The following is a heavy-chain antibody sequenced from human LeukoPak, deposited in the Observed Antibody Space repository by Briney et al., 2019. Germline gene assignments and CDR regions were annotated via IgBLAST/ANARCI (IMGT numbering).Heavy chain of an antibody. CDR1: GYTFTGYY. CDR3: ARDRVGSGWPRPYYFEI. D-gene: IGHD6-19*01. V-gene: IGHV1-2*02. Sequence: GASVKVSCKPSGYTFTGYYLHWVRQAPGQGPEWMGWINPNTGATMYSQKFQGRVTMTRDTSVSTRYMELRSLTSDDSAVYYCARDRVGSGWPRPYYFEIWGQGTLVTVSS. CDR2: INPNTGAT. J-gene: IGHJ4*02.